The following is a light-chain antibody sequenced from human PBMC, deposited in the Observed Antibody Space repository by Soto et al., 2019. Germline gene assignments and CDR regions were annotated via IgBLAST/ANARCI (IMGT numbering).Light chain of an antibody. CDR2: QVT. Sequence: QSALTQPASVSGSPGQSITISCTGTSSDVSIYNYVSWYQHHPGKAPKLMIYQVTNRPSGVSTRFSGSKSGNTASLTISGLQAEDEADYYCSSYTTRSTLVFGGGTKVTVL. CDR1: SSDVSIYNY. J-gene: IGLJ2*01. CDR3: SSYTTRSTLV. V-gene: IGLV2-14*01.